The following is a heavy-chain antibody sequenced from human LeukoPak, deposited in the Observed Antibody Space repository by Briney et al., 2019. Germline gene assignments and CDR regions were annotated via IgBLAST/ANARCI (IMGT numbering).Heavy chain of an antibody. Sequence: PGGSLRLSCAASGFTFSSYAMSWVRQAPGKGLEWVSAISGSGGSTYYADSVKGRFTISRDNSKNTLYLQMNSLRAEDTAVYYCAKAYGYSYGYVFLPFDYWGQGTLVTVSS. CDR2: ISGSGGST. V-gene: IGHV3-23*01. CDR3: AKAYGYSYGYVFLPFDY. J-gene: IGHJ4*02. CDR1: GFTFSSYA. D-gene: IGHD5-18*01.